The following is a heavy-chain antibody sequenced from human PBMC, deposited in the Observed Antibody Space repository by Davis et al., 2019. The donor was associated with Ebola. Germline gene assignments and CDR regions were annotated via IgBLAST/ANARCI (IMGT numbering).Heavy chain of an antibody. V-gene: IGHV3-21*01. CDR1: GFTFSSYS. CDR3: ARNGLRYDY. J-gene: IGHJ4*02. Sequence: GESLKISCAASGFTFSSYSMNWVRPAPGKGLEWVSSISSSSSYIYYADSVKGRFTISRDNAKNSLYLQMNSLRAEDTAVYDCARNGLRYDYWGQGTLVTVSS. CDR2: ISSSSSYI. D-gene: IGHD4-17*01.